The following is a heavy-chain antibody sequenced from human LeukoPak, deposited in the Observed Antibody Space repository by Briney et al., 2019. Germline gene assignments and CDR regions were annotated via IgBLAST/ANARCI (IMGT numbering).Heavy chain of an antibody. CDR1: GGSISSGDFY. CDR3: ARSSAPAPTGAAAGILAFDY. V-gene: IGHV4-30-4*01. Sequence: SETLSLTCTVSGGSISSGDFYWSWIRQPPGKGLEWIGCIYYSGSTYYNPSLKSRVTVSVDTSKNQFSLKLNSVTAADTALYNCARSSAPAPTGAAAGILAFDYWGQGTLVTVSS. CDR2: IYYSGST. J-gene: IGHJ4*02. D-gene: IGHD6-13*01.